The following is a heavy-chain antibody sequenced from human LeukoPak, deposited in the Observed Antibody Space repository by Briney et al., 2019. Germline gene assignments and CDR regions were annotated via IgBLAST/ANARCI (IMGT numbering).Heavy chain of an antibody. CDR1: GYTFTGYY. J-gene: IGHJ3*02. V-gene: IGHV1-2*02. D-gene: IGHD3-22*01. CDR3: ARQRITMIVDDAFDI. Sequence: ASVKVSCKASGYTFTGYYMHWVRQAPGRGLEWMGWINPNSGGTNYAQKFQGRVTMTRDTSISTAYMELSRLRSDDTAVYYCARQRITMIVDDAFDIWGQGTMVTVSS. CDR2: INPNSGGT.